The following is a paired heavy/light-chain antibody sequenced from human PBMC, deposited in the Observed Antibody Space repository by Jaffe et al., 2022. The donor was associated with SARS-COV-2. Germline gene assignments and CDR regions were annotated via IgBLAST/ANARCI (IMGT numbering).Light chain of an antibody. CDR1: QSISSY. CDR2: AAS. CDR3: QQSYSTPPGT. Sequence: DIQMTQSPSSLSASVGDRVTITCRASQSISSYLNWYQQKPGKAPKLLIYAASSLQSGVPSRFSGSGSGTDFTLTISSLQPEDFATYYCQQSYSTPPGTFGQGTKVEIK. J-gene: IGKJ1*01. V-gene: IGKV1-39*01.
Heavy chain of an antibody. J-gene: IGHJ6*03. CDR1: GFTFSSYA. Sequence: EVQLVESGGGLVQPGGSLRLSCAASGFTFSSYAMSWVRQAPGKGLEWVSAISGSGGSTYYADSVKGRFTISRDNSKNTLYLQMNSLRAEDTAVYYCAKEAVVVVAATQGYYYYMDVWGKGTTVTVSS. D-gene: IGHD2-15*01. CDR3: AKEAVVVVAATQGYYYYMDV. V-gene: IGHV3-23*04. CDR2: ISGSGGST.